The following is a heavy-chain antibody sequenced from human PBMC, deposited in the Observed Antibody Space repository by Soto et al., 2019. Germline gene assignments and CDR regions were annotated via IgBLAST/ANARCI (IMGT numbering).Heavy chain of an antibody. CDR1: GGSISSYY. CDR2: IYYSGST. V-gene: IGHV4-59*01. Sequence: SETLSLTCTASGGSISSYYWSWIRQPPGKGLEWIGYIYYSGSTNYNPSLKSRVTVSVDPSKNQFSLKLSSVTAADTAVYYCARERCSGGSCEYYYGMDVWGQGTTVTVSS. D-gene: IGHD2-15*01. J-gene: IGHJ6*02. CDR3: ARERCSGGSCEYYYGMDV.